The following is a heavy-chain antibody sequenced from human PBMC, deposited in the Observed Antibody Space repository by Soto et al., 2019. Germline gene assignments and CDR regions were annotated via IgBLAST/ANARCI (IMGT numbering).Heavy chain of an antibody. CDR3: ARCSSSWEYYYYGMDV. D-gene: IGHD6-13*01. Sequence: GGSLRLSCAASGFTFSSYAMHWVRQAPGKGLEWVAVISYDGSNKYYADSVKGRFTISRDNSKNTLYLQMNSLRAEDTAVYYCARCSSSWEYYYYGMDVWGQGTTVTVSS. V-gene: IGHV3-30-3*01. J-gene: IGHJ6*02. CDR1: GFTFSSYA. CDR2: ISYDGSNK.